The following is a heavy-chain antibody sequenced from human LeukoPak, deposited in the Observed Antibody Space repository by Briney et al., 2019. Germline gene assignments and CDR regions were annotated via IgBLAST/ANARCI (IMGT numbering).Heavy chain of an antibody. Sequence: ASVKVSCKASGYTFTGYYMHWVRQAPGQGLEWMGWINPNSGGTNYAQKFQDRVAMTRDTSISTAYMELSRLRSDDTAVYYCARAPAATYDGWFDPWGQGTLVTVSS. V-gene: IGHV1-2*02. J-gene: IGHJ5*02. CDR1: GYTFTGYY. CDR3: ARAPAATYDGWFDP. CDR2: INPNSGGT. D-gene: IGHD2-2*01.